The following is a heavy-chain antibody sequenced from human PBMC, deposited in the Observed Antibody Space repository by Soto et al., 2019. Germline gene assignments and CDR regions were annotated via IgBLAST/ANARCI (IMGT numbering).Heavy chain of an antibody. D-gene: IGHD3-10*01. J-gene: IGHJ4*02. CDR1: GVTFTSYA. V-gene: IGHV3-23*01. CDR2: ISKSGDST. CDR3: AKGSFGFDY. Sequence: QPGGSLRLSCAASGVTFTSYAMTWVRQVPGEGLQWVSSISKSGDSTYYADSVKGRFTTSRDNSKNTLYLQMNSLRAEDTTIYYCAKGSFGFDYWGQGTLVTSPQ.